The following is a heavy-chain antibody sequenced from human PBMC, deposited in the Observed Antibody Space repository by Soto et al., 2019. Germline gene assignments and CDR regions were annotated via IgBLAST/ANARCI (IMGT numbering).Heavy chain of an antibody. V-gene: IGHV1-69*01. CDR2: IIPIFGTA. CDR3: ARENGDFLRAAHRFDP. Sequence: QVQLVQAGAEVKKPGSSVKVSCKASGGTFSSYAISWVRQAPGQGLEWMGGIIPIFGTANYAQKFQGRVTITADESTSTAYMELSSLRSEDTAVYYCARENGDFLRAAHRFDPWGQGTLVTVSS. D-gene: IGHD3-3*01. J-gene: IGHJ5*02. CDR1: GGTFSSYA.